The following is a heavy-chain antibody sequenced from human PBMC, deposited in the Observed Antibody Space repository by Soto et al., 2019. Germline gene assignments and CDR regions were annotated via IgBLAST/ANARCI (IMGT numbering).Heavy chain of an antibody. Sequence: GGSLRLSCAASGFTFSSYWMSWVRQAPGKGLEWVANIKQDGSEKYYVDSVKGRFTISRDNAKNSLYLQMNSLRAEDTAVYYCAREGSGYEWNAFDIWGQGTMVTVSS. J-gene: IGHJ3*02. CDR2: IKQDGSEK. CDR1: GFTFSSYW. V-gene: IGHV3-7*01. D-gene: IGHD5-12*01. CDR3: AREGSGYEWNAFDI.